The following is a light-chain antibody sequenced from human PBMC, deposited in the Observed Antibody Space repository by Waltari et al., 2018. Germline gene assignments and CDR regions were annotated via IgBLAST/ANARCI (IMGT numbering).Light chain of an antibody. V-gene: IGLV3-25*03. CDR3: QSVDSTDSYPV. CDR2: KDN. J-gene: IGLJ2*01. CDR1: ALADEY. Sequence: SNELTQPPSVSVFPGQTARITCSADALADEYAYWYQQKQGQAPVMIIYKDNERPSGIPDRFSGSSSGTTVTLTISAVQAEDEADYFCQSVDSTDSYPVFGGGTKLTVL.